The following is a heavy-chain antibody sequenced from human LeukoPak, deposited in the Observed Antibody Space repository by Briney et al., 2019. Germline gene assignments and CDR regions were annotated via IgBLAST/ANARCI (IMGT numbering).Heavy chain of an antibody. CDR2: MNPNSDNT. CDR1: GYTFTSYD. J-gene: IGHJ4*02. D-gene: IGHD6-19*01. CDR3: ARGLRIAVAGSGTLGY. V-gene: IGHV1-8*01. Sequence: GASVKVFCKASGYTFTSYDIHWVRQATGKGLEWMGWMNPNSDNTGYAQKFQGRVTMTRHTSISTAYMELSSLRSEDTAVYYCARGLRIAVAGSGTLGYWGQGTLVSVSS.